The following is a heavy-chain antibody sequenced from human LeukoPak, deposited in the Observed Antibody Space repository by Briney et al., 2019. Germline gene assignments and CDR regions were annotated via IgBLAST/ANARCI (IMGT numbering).Heavy chain of an antibody. J-gene: IGHJ4*02. CDR2: IIPIFGTA. V-gene: IGHV1-69*05. Sequence: GASVKVSCKASGYTFTSYAMNWVRQAPGQGLEWMGGIIPIFGTANYAQKFQGRVTITTDESTSTAYMELSSLRSEDTAVYYCARGQGYSSSFPLDYWGQGTLVTVSS. D-gene: IGHD6-6*01. CDR3: ARGQGYSSSFPLDY. CDR1: GYTFTSYA.